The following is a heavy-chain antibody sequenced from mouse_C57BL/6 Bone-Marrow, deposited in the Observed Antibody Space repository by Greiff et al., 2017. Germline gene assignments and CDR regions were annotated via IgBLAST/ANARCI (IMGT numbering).Heavy chain of an antibody. CDR3: ARSLITTVSYFDY. CDR2: ISDGGSYT. CDR1: GFTFSSYA. J-gene: IGHJ2*01. D-gene: IGHD1-1*01. Sequence: EVKLVESGGGLVKPGGSLKLSCAASGFTFSSYAMSWVRQTPEKRLEWVATISDGGSYTYYPDNLKGRFTISRDNAKNNLYLQMSHLKSEDTAMYYCARSLITTVSYFDYWGQGTTLTVSS. V-gene: IGHV5-4*03.